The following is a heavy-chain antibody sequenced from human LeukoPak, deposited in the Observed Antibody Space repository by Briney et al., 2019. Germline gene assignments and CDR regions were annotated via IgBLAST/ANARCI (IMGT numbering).Heavy chain of an antibody. J-gene: IGHJ5*02. D-gene: IGHD3-16*01. CDR1: GGSISSYY. Sequence: SETLSLTCTVSGGSISSYYWSWIRQPPGEGLEWGGYIYYRGSTNYNPSLTSRVPISVDTSKNPSSLKLSSVTAADTTVYYCARDWERLTWFDPWRQGTLVTVSS. CDR2: IYYRGST. V-gene: IGHV4-59*01. CDR3: ARDWERLTWFDP.